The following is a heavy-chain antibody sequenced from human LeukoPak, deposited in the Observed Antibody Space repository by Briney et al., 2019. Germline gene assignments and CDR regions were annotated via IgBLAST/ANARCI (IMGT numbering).Heavy chain of an antibody. D-gene: IGHD3-22*01. CDR2: IYSGGST. J-gene: IGHJ3*02. CDR1: GFIVSSTY. V-gene: IGHV3-53*01. Sequence: GGSLGLSCAASGFIVSSTYMSWVRQTPGKGLEWVSVIYSGGSTYYADSVKGRFTISRDNSKNTLYLQMNSLRAEDTAMYYCARAFSDDSSGWTAFDIWGQGTMVTVSS. CDR3: ARAFSDDSSGWTAFDI.